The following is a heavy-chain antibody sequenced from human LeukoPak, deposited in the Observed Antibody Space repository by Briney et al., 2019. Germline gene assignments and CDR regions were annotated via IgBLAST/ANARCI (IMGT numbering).Heavy chain of an antibody. J-gene: IGHJ4*02. V-gene: IGHV3-11*06. CDR3: AGARVVVPAAHFDY. CDR1: GFTVSSNY. Sequence: PGGSLRLSCAASGFTVSSNYMSWIRQAPGKGLEWVSYISSSSVYKYYADSLRGRFTISRDNAKNSLYLQMNSLRAEDTAVYFCAGARVVVPAAHFDYWGQGALVTVSS. D-gene: IGHD2-2*01. CDR2: ISSSSVYK.